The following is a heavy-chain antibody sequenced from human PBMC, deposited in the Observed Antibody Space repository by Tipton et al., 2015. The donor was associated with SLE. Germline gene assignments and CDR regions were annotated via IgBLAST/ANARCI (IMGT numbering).Heavy chain of an antibody. CDR2: IYSGDSST. CDR3: ANGYIRFGFDL. CDR1: GFTFSNYG. V-gene: IGHV3-NL1*01. Sequence: QVQLVQSGGGVVQPGRSLRLSCVASGFTFSNYGMHWVRQAPGKGLEWVSIIYSGDSSTYYADSVKGRFTISRDNSKNTLYLQMKSLRAEDTAVYYCANGYIRFGFDLWGHGTLVTVSS. D-gene: IGHD3-10*01. J-gene: IGHJ3*01.